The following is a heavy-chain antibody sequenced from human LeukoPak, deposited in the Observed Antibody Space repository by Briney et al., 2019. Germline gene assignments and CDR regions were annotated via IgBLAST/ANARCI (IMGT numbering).Heavy chain of an antibody. J-gene: IGHJ3*02. CDR1: GFTFSSYS. D-gene: IGHD4-17*01. V-gene: IGHV3-21*01. CDR3: ARIRATVVTPHAFDI. CDR2: ISSSSSYI. Sequence: GGSLRLSCAASGFTFSSYSMNWVRQAPGKGLEWVSSISSSSSYIYYADSVKGRFTISRDNAKNSLYLQMNSLRAEDTAVYYCARIRATVVTPHAFDIWGQGTMVTVSS.